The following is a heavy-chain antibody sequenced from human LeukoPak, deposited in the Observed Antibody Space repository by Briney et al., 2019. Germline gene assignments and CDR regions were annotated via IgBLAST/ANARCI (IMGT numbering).Heavy chain of an antibody. V-gene: IGHV1-2*02. J-gene: IGHJ4*02. D-gene: IGHD1-26*01. CDR2: INPNSGGT. CDR3: ARAKVGATAGFDY. Sequence: ASVKVSCKASGYTFTGYYMHWVRQAPGQGLEWMGWINPNSGGTNYAQKFQGRVTMTRDTSISTGYMELSRLRSDDTAVYYCARAKVGATAGFDYWGQGTLVTVSS. CDR1: GYTFTGYY.